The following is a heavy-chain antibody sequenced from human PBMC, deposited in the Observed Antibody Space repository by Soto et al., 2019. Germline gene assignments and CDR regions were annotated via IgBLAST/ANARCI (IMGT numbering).Heavy chain of an antibody. CDR2: LYWDDDK. CDR1: GFSLSTSGVG. V-gene: IGHV2-5*02. D-gene: IGHD7-27*01. J-gene: IGHJ4*02. Sequence: QITLKESGPTLVKPTQTLTLTCTFSGFSLSTSGVGVGWIRQPPGKALEWLAFLYWDDDKRYSPSLKSRLTLTKDTSKTQVLLTMPNMDPVDTATYYCARTSVNWGSRGLVDYWGQGTLVTVAS. CDR3: ARTSVNWGSRGLVDY.